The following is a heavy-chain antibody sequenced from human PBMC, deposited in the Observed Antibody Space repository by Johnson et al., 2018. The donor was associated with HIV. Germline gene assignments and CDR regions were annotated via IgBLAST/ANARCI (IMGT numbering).Heavy chain of an antibody. Sequence: QVQLVESGGGVVQPGRSLRLSCAASGFTFDTYGMHWVRQAPGKGLEWVAVIWYDGSNKYYADSVKGRFTISRDNSKNTLYLQMNSLRAEDTALYFCARDRVHGGSYYSGAFDIWGQGTMVTVSS. J-gene: IGHJ3*02. V-gene: IGHV3-30*19. CDR1: GFTFDTYG. CDR2: IWYDGSNK. D-gene: IGHD1-26*01. CDR3: ARDRVHGGSYYSGAFDI.